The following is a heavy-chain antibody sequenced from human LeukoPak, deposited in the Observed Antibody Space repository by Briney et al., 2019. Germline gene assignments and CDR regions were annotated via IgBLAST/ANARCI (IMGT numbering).Heavy chain of an antibody. D-gene: IGHD3-22*01. J-gene: IGHJ4*02. Sequence: GGSLRLSCAASGFTFSSYSMNWVRQAPGKGLEWVSYISSSSSTIYYADSVKGRFTISRDNAKNSLYLQTNSLRAEDTAVYYCASELFHYYDSSGSSFLGYWGQGTLVTVSS. CDR1: GFTFSSYS. CDR3: ASELFHYYDSSGSSFLGY. V-gene: IGHV3-48*01. CDR2: ISSSSSTI.